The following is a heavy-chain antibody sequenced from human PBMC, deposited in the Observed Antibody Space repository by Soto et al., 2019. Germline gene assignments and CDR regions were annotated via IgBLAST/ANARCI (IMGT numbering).Heavy chain of an antibody. V-gene: IGHV3-72*01. CDR3: ASSGYAHGLDV. CDR1: GFTSSDHD. J-gene: IGHJ6*02. CDR2: TRNKGNDYIT. Sequence: AQLVESGGALVQPGGSLRLSCAVSGFTSSDHDMNWVRQAPGKGLEWIGHTRNKGNDYITKYAASVKGRFTISRDDSKNSLYLQMNSLKIEDTAVYYCASSGYAHGLDVWGQGTTVTVSS. D-gene: IGHD2-2*01.